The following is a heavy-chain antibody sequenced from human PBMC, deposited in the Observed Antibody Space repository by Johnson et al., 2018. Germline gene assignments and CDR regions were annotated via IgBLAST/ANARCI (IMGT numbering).Heavy chain of an antibody. V-gene: IGHV3-21*04. CDR3: ARALPGYADLFDI. J-gene: IGHJ3*02. D-gene: IGHD1-1*01. CDR2: ISSSSSYI. CDR1: GFTFSSYS. Sequence: VQLQESGGGLVKPGGSLRLSCAASGFTFSSYSMNWVRQAPGKGLEWVSSISSSSSYIYYADSVKGQFTISRDNAKNSLYLQMKTLRAEETAVYYCARALPGYADLFDIWGQGTMVTVSS.